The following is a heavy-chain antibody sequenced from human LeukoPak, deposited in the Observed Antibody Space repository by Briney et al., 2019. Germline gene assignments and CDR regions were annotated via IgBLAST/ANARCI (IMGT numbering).Heavy chain of an antibody. Sequence: GSSVKVSCKASGGTFSSYTISWVRQAPGQGLEWMGRIIPILGIANYAQKFQGRVTITADKSTSTAYMELSSLRSEDTAVYYCARDGAHSRAVEYYFDYWGQGTLVTVSS. CDR2: IIPILGIA. D-gene: IGHD3-16*01. J-gene: IGHJ4*02. CDR3: ARDGAHSRAVEYYFDY. V-gene: IGHV1-69*04. CDR1: GGTFSSYT.